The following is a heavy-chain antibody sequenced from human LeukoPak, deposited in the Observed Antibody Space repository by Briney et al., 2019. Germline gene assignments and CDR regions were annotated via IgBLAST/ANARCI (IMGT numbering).Heavy chain of an antibody. CDR2: ISSSSSYI. CDR1: GFTFSSYS. CDR3: ASGLRDGYNSSDY. D-gene: IGHD5-24*01. V-gene: IGHV3-21*01. J-gene: IGHJ4*02. Sequence: GGSLRLSCAASGFTFSSYSMNWVRQAPGKGLEWVSSISSSSSYIYYADSVKGRFTISRDNAKNSLYLQMNSLSAEDTAVYYCASGLRDGYNSSDYWGQGTLVTVSS.